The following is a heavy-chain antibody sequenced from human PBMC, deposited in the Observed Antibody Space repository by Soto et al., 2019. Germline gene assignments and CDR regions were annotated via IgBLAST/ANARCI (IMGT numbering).Heavy chain of an antibody. D-gene: IGHD3-22*01. J-gene: IGHJ1*01. CDR3: ARVDYYESSGYYRTEYFQH. CDR2: IYYSGST. CDR1: GGSISSGGYY. V-gene: IGHV4-31*03. Sequence: PSETLSLTCPVSGGSISSGGYYWSWIRQHPGKGLEWIGYIYYSGSTYYNPSLKSRVTISVDTSKNQFSLKLSSVTAADTAVSYCARVDYYESSGYYRTEYFQHWGQGTMVTVSS.